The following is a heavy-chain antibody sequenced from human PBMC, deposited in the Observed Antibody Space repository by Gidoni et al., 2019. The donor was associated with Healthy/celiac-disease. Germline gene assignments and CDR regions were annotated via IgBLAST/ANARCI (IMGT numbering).Heavy chain of an antibody. D-gene: IGHD3-3*01. CDR2: IKHSGST. CDR3: ASSRRNSIFGVVIMRDYYYYGMDV. CDR1: GGSCSGYD. V-gene: IGHV4-34*01. J-gene: IGHJ6*02. Sequence: QVQLQQWGAGLMKPSETLSHTCAGYGGSCSGYDGSWFRQPPGKGLEWIGEIKHSGSTNSNPSLKSRVTISVDTSTNQFSLKLSSVTAADTAVYYCASSRRNSIFGVVIMRDYYYYGMDVWGQGTTVTVSS.